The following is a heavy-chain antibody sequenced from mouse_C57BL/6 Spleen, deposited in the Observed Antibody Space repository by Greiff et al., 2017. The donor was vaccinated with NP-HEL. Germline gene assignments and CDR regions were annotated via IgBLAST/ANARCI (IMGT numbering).Heavy chain of an antibody. Sequence: QVQLQQPGAELVKPGASVKLSCKASGYTFTSYWMQWVKQRPGQGLEWIGEIDPSDSDTNYKQKFKGKATVTVDTSSSTAYMQLSSLTSEDSAVYYCARGGYYSKGDYWGQGTTLTVSS. CDR3: ARGGYYSKGDY. V-gene: IGHV1-50*01. CDR2: IDPSDSDT. D-gene: IGHD2-5*01. CDR1: GYTFTSYW. J-gene: IGHJ2*01.